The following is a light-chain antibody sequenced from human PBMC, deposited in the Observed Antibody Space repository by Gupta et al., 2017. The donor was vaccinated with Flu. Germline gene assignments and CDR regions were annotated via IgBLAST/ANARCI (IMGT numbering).Light chain of an antibody. J-gene: IGKJ4*01. Sequence: EIVLTQSPATLSLSPGERATLSCRASQSVSSDLAWYQQKPGQAPRLLIYDVSKRATGIPARFSGSGSGTDWTDFTLTISSLEPEDFAVYYCQQRRDWPLTFGGGTXVEMK. CDR1: QSVSSD. CDR3: QQRRDWPLT. V-gene: IGKV3-11*01. CDR2: DVS.